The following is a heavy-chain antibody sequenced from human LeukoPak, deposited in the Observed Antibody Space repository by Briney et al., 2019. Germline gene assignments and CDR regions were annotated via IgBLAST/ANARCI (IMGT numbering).Heavy chain of an antibody. CDR2: ISGSGGST. V-gene: IGHV3-23*01. J-gene: IGHJ4*02. CDR3: AKSTTVTCFDY. CDR1: GFTFSSYG. D-gene: IGHD4-17*01. Sequence: EGSLRLSCAASGFTFSSYGMSWDRQAPGKGLEWVSAISGSGGSTYYADSVKGRFTISRDNSKNTLYLQMNSLRAEDTAVYYCAKSTTVTCFDYWGQGTLVTVSS.